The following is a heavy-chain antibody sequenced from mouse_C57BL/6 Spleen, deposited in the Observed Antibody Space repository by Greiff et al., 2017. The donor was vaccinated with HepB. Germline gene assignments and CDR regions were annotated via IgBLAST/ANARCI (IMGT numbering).Heavy chain of an antibody. V-gene: IGHV1-50*01. D-gene: IGHD4-1*01. CDR3: ARLGKEVDY. CDR2: IDPSDSYT. J-gene: IGHJ2*01. Sequence: VQLQQPGAELVKPGASVKLSCKASGYTFTSYWMQWVKQRPGQGLEWIGEIDPSDSYTNYNQKFKGKATLTVDTSSSTAYMQLSSLTSEDSAVYYCARLGKEVDYWDQGTTLTVSS. CDR1: GYTFTSYW.